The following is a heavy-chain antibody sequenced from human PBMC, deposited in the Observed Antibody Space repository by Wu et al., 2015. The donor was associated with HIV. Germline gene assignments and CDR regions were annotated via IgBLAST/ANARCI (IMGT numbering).Heavy chain of an antibody. Sequence: QVQLVQSGAEVKEPGSSVKVSCKASGGTFSSDAVSWVRQAPGQGLEWMGKIIPIFGTTNYAPRFQDRVSITADASNNTVYMELSSLRSEDTALYYCARGSTGYQVFDIWGQGTKITVSS. J-gene: IGHJ3*02. D-gene: IGHD3-9*01. CDR3: ARGSTGYQVFDI. V-gene: IGHV1-69*13. CDR1: GGTFSSDA. CDR2: IIPIFGTT.